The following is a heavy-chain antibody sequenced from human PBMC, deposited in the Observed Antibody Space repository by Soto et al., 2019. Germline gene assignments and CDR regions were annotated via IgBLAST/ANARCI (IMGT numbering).Heavy chain of an antibody. CDR3: ARRERYSSSPGYWFDP. J-gene: IGHJ5*02. CDR1: GYSFTSYW. V-gene: IGHV5-51*01. CDR2: IYPGDSDT. Sequence: EVQLVPSGAEVKKPGESLKISCKGSGYSFTSYWIGWVRQMPGKGLEWMGIIYPGDSDTRYSPSFQGQVTISADKSIGTAYLQWSSLKASDTAMYYCARRERYSSSPGYWFDPWGQGTLVTVSS. D-gene: IGHD6-6*01.